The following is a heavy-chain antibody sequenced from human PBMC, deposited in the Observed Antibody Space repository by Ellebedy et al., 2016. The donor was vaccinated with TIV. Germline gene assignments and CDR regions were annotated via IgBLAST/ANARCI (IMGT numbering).Heavy chain of an antibody. CDR2: ISDDGSKK. J-gene: IGHJ4*02. CDR1: GFTFSGYG. Sequence: GGSLRLXCAASGFTFSGYGMHWVRQAPGKGLEWVAVISDDGSKKYFGDSVKGLFTISRDNSKNTLYLQMNSLRAEDTAVYYCARAVGGSGSYWGQGTLVTVSP. V-gene: IGHV3-30*03. CDR3: ARAVGGSGSY. D-gene: IGHD3-10*01.